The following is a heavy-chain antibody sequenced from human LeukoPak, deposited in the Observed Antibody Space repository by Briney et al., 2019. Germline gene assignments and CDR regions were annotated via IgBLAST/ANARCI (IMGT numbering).Heavy chain of an antibody. Sequence: SETLSLTCAVYGGSFSGYYWSWIRQPPGKGLEWIGEINHSGSTNYNPSLKSRVTISVDTSKNQFSLKLSSVTAADTAVYCCARHRYTSSSSYFDFWGQGTLVTVSS. D-gene: IGHD6-6*01. CDR2: INHSGST. J-gene: IGHJ4*02. CDR3: ARHRYTSSSSYFDF. V-gene: IGHV4-34*01. CDR1: GGSFSGYY.